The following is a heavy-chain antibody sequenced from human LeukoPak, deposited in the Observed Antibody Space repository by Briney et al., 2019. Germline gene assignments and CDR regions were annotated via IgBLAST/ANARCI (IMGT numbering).Heavy chain of an antibody. D-gene: IGHD4-17*01. Sequence: PSETLSLTCTVSGGSISSSSYYWGWIRQPPGKGLEWIGSIYYSGSTYYNPSLKSRVTISVDTSKNQFSLKLSSVTAADTAVYYCARGHTTVTPFDYWGQGTLVTVSS. CDR1: GGSISSSSYY. J-gene: IGHJ4*02. CDR3: ARGHTTVTPFDY. CDR2: IYYSGST. V-gene: IGHV4-39*01.